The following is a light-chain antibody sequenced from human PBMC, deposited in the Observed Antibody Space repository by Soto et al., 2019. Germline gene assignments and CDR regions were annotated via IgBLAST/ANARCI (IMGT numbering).Light chain of an antibody. CDR2: DAS. CDR3: QQYNDSFTYT. Sequence: DIHMTQSPSSLSASVGDRVTITCLASQSISNYLNWYQQKPGKAPKLLIXDASSLESGVPSRFSGSRSGTEFTLTVSSLQTDDFATYYCQQYNDSFTYTFGQGTKVDIK. CDR1: QSISNY. V-gene: IGKV1-5*01. J-gene: IGKJ2*01.